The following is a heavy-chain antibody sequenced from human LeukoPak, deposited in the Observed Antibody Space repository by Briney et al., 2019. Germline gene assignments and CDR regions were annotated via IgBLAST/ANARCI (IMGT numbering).Heavy chain of an antibody. D-gene: IGHD3-22*01. CDR3: ARGSEEGYANYYDSSGYYLYFDY. J-gene: IGHJ4*02. CDR1: GGSFSGYY. V-gene: IGHV4-34*01. Sequence: SETLSLTCAVYGGSFSGYYWSWIRQPPGKGLEWIGEINHSGSTNYSPSLKSRVTISVDTSKNQFSLKLSSVTAADTAVYYCARGSEEGYANYYDSSGYYLYFDYWGQGTLVTVSS. CDR2: INHSGST.